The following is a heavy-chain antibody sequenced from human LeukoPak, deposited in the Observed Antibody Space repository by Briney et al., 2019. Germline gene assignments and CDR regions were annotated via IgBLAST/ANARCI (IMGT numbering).Heavy chain of an antibody. V-gene: IGHV3-13*04. J-gene: IGHJ4*02. CDR1: GFTFSSYD. CDR3: ARAATAFEFDY. Sequence: GGSLRLSCVASGFTFSSYDMHWVRQATGKGLEWVSAIGTAGDTYYPGSVKGRFTISRENAKNSLYLQMNSLRAGDTAVYYCARAATAFEFDYWGQGTLVTVSS. CDR2: IGTAGDT. D-gene: IGHD2-15*01.